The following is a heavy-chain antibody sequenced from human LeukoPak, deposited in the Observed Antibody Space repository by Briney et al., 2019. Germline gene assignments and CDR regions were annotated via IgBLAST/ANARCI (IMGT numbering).Heavy chain of an antibody. CDR3: ARRQGDAFDI. J-gene: IGHJ3*02. V-gene: IGHV3-48*01. Sequence: SGGSLRLSCAASGFTFSSYSMNWVRQAPGKGLEWVSYISSSSSTIYYADSVKGRFTISRDNAKNSLYLQMNSLRVEDTAVYYCARRQGDAFDIWGQGTMVTVSS. CDR1: GFTFSSYS. CDR2: ISSSSSTI.